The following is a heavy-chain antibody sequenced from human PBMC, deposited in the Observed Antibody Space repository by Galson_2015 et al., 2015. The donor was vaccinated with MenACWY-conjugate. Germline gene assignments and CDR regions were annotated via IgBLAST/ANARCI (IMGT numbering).Heavy chain of an antibody. CDR2: ITASGDDT. D-gene: IGHD5-18*01. J-gene: IGHJ4*02. CDR3: AKVKWMQLWSSYDY. V-gene: IGHV3-23*01. Sequence: SLRLSCAASGFAFASYAMTWVRQAPGKGLQWVSSITASGDDTTYADSVKGRLTISRDNSKNMLYLQLNSLRPEDTAIYFCAKVKWMQLWSSYDYWGQGTLVTVSS. CDR1: GFAFASYA.